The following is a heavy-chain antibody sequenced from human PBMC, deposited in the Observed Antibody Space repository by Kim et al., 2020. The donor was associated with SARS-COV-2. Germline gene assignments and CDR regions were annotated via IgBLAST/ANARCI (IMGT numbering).Heavy chain of an antibody. J-gene: IGHJ4*02. Sequence: KGRVTIAVATSKNQFSLKLSSVTAADTAVYYCARGDCSGGSCYPYYFDYWGQGTLVTVSS. CDR3: ARGDCSGGSCYPYYFDY. D-gene: IGHD2-15*01. V-gene: IGHV4-59*09.